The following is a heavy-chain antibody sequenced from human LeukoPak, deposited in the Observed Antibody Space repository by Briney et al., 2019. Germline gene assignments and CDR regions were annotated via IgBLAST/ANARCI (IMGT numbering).Heavy chain of an antibody. CDR3: ARGPLVYGSGSYFPYYFDH. V-gene: IGHV4-34*01. CDR2: INHSGST. D-gene: IGHD3-10*01. CDR1: GGSFSGYY. J-gene: IGHJ4*02. Sequence: SETLSLTCAVYGGSFSGYYWSWIRQPPGKGLEWIGEINHSGSTNYNPSLKSRVTISVDTSKNQFSLKLSSVTAADTAVYYCARGPLVYGSGSYFPYYFDHWGQGTLVTVSS.